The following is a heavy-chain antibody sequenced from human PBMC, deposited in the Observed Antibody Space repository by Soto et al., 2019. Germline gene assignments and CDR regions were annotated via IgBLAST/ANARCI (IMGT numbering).Heavy chain of an antibody. CDR2: ISGDGGST. D-gene: IGHD6-19*01. Sequence: GGSLRLSCAASGFTFDDYAMHWVRQAPGKGLEWVSLISGDGGSTYYADSVKGRFTISRDNSKNSLYLQMNSLRTEDTALDSCAKDHPGYSSGWYTLGYFDYWGQGTLVTVSS. V-gene: IGHV3-43*02. CDR3: AKDHPGYSSGWYTLGYFDY. CDR1: GFTFDDYA. J-gene: IGHJ4*02.